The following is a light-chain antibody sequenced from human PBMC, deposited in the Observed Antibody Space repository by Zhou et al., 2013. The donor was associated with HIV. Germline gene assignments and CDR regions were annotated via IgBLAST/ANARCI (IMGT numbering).Light chain of an antibody. CDR2: RNN. Sequence: QSVLTQPPSTSGTPGQRITISCSGSSSNIGSNTVNWYQQLPGTAPKLLIYRNNLRPSGVPDRFSGSKSGTSASLAISGLQSEDEADYYCAAWDDSLNGYVFGTGTKVTV. CDR3: AAWDDSLNGYV. CDR1: SSNIGSNT. J-gene: IGLJ1*01. V-gene: IGLV1-44*01.